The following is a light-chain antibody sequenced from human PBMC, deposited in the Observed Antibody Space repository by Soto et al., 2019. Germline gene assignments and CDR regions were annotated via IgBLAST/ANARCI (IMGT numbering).Light chain of an antibody. V-gene: IGKV1-39*01. CDR1: QSISSY. J-gene: IGKJ5*01. CDR3: QQSYSTPPIT. Sequence: DIQMPQSPSSLSASVGDRVTITCRASQSISSYLNWYQQKPGKAPKLLIYAASSLQSGVPSRFSGSGSGTDFTLTISSLQPEDFATYYCQQSYSTPPITVGQGTLLEIK. CDR2: AAS.